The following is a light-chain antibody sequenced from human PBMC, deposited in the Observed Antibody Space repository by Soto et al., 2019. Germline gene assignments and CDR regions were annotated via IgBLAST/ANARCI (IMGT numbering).Light chain of an antibody. V-gene: IGKV3-20*01. Sequence: EIVLTQSPATLSLSPWEIATLSCRATQSVSTYLAWYQQKPGQAPRLLIYGATSRATGIPDRFSGSGSGTDFSLTVSRLEPEDFAVYYSQQYYASPVTFGQGTRLEIK. J-gene: IGKJ5*01. CDR2: GAT. CDR3: QQYYASPVT. CDR1: QSVSTY.